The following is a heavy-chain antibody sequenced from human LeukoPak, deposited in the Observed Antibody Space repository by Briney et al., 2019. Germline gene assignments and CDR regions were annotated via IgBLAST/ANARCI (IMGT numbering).Heavy chain of an antibody. CDR2: INSDGSST. D-gene: IGHD4-17*01. J-gene: IGHJ5*02. CDR1: GFTFSSYW. CDR3: ARDWSDYGDYLGNWFDP. V-gene: IGHV3-74*01. Sequence: PGGSLRLSCAASGFTFSSYWMHWVRQAPGKGLVWVSRINSDGSSTSYADSVKGRFTISRDNAKNTLYLQMNSLRAEDTAVYYCARDWSDYGDYLGNWFDPWGQGTLVTVSS.